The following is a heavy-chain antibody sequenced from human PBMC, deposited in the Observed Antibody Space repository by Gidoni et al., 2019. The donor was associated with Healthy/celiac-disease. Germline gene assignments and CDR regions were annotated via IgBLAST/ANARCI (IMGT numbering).Heavy chain of an antibody. CDR2: ISSSSSYI. CDR3: ARRVNRGPADY. D-gene: IGHD3-10*01. J-gene: IGHJ4*02. Sequence: GFTFSSYSMNWVRQAPGKGLEWVSSISSSSSYIYYEDSVKGRFTISRDNAKNSLYLQMNSLRAEDTAVYYCARRVNRGPADYWGQGTLVTVSS. V-gene: IGHV3-21*01. CDR1: GFTFSSYS.